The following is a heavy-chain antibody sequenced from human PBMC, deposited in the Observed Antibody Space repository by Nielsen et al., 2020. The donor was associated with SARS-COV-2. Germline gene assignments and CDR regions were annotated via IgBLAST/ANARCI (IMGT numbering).Heavy chain of an antibody. CDR3: AKPITSSWYMDYYYAMDV. J-gene: IGHJ6*02. Sequence: GESLKISCAASGFTFSSYGMHWVRQAPGKGLEWVTFISYDGTYKYYGDSMRGRFTTSRDTSKNTLYLQMDTLRVEDTAVYYCAKPITSSWYMDYYYAMDVWGQGTSVTVSS. D-gene: IGHD6-13*01. V-gene: IGHV3-30*18. CDR1: GFTFSSYG. CDR2: ISYDGTYK.